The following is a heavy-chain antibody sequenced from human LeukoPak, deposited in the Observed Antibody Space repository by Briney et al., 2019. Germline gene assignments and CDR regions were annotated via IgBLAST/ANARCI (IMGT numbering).Heavy chain of an antibody. J-gene: IGHJ4*02. CDR2: ISYDGSNK. V-gene: IGHV3-30-3*01. D-gene: IGHD6-6*01. CDR3: ARSKSSSSPNFDY. Sequence: GGSLRLSCAASGFTFSSYAMHWVRQAPGKGLEWVAIISYDGSNKYYADSVKGRFTIFRDNSKSTLYLQMNSLRAEDTAVYYCARSKSSSSPNFDYWGQGTLVTVSS. CDR1: GFTFSSYA.